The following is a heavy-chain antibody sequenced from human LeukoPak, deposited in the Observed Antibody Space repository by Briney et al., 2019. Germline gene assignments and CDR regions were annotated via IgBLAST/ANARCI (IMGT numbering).Heavy chain of an antibody. CDR1: TGSISTYY. D-gene: IGHD5-24*01. J-gene: IGHJ3*02. V-gene: IGHV4-59*06. CDR3: ARDLPTWPRGRAFDI. CDR2: IYYSGST. Sequence: SETLSLTCTVSTGSISTYYWSWIRQLPGKGLEWIGYIYYSGSTYYNPSLKSRVTISVDTSKNQFSLKLSSVTAADTAVYYCARDLPTWPRGRAFDIWGQGTMVTVSS.